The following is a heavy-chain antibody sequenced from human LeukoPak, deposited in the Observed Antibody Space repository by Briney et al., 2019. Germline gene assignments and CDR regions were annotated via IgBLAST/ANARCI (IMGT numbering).Heavy chain of an antibody. CDR1: GYTFTSYY. CDR3: ARGTVTMVRGVIIRGDY. J-gene: IGHJ4*02. Sequence: PEASVKVSCKASGYTFTSYYMHWVRQAPGQGLEWMGIINPSGGSTSYAQKFQGRVTMTRDTSTSTVYMELSSLRSEDTAVYYCARGTVTMVRGVIIRGDYWGQGTLVTVSS. CDR2: INPSGGST. V-gene: IGHV1-46*01. D-gene: IGHD3-10*01.